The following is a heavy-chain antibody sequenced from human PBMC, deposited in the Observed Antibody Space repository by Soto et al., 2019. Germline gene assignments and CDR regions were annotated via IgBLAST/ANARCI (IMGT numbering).Heavy chain of an antibody. CDR3: ARHEVVATMLPDAFDI. Sequence: QLLLQESGPGLVKPSETLSLTCTVSGGSISSYGYYWGWIRQPPGQGLEWIGSIYYSGNSYYNPSLKSRVTISVDTSKNQVSLTLSSVTAADTAVYYCARHEVVATMLPDAFDIWGQGTMVTVSS. J-gene: IGHJ3*02. D-gene: IGHD5-12*01. CDR1: GGSISSYGYY. CDR2: IYYSGNS. V-gene: IGHV4-39*01.